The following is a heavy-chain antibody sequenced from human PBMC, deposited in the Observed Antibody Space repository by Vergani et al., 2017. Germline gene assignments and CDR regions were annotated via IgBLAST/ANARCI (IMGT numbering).Heavy chain of an antibody. CDR1: GFTVSSNY. CDR2: IYSGGST. V-gene: IGHV3-66*02. CDR3: AKHRGELLEWLLSIDY. Sequence: EVQLVESGGVVVQPGGSLRLSCAASGFTVSSNYMSWVRQAPGKGLEWVSVIYSGGSTYYADSVKGRFTISRDNSKNTLYLQMNSLRAEDKAVYYCAKHRGELLEWLLSIDYWGQGTLVTVSS. D-gene: IGHD3-3*01. J-gene: IGHJ4*02.